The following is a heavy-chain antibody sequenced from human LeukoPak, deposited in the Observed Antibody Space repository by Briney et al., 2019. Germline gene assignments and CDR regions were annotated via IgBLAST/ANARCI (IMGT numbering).Heavy chain of an antibody. CDR1: GGSVSSSNYY. V-gene: IGHV4-61*01. CDR2: IYYSGST. J-gene: IGHJ6*02. Sequence: SETLSLTCTVSGGSVSSSNYYWSWIRQPPGKGLEWIGYIYYSGSTNYNPSLKSRVTISVDTSKNQFSLKLSSVTAADTAVYYCARSISDDDVGVYYYYYYGMDVWGQGTTVTVSS. D-gene: IGHD5-12*01. CDR3: ARSISDDDVGVYYYYYYGMDV.